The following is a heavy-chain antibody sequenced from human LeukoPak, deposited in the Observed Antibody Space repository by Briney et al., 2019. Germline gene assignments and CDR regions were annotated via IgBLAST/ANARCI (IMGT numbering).Heavy chain of an antibody. D-gene: IGHD4-17*01. J-gene: IGHJ3*02. CDR3: AHSGTVTTPHDAFDI. CDR1: GFSLSTSGVG. Sequence: SGPTLVNPTQTLTLTCTFSGFSLSTSGVGVGWIRQPPGKALEWLALIYWNDDKRYGPSLKSRLTITKDTSKNQVVLTMTNMDPVDTATYYCAHSGTVTTPHDAFDIWGQGTMVTVSS. V-gene: IGHV2-5*01. CDR2: IYWNDDK.